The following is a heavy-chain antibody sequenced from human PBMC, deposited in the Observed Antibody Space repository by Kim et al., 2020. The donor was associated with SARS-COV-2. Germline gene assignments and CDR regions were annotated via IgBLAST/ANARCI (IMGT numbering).Heavy chain of an antibody. CDR1: GGSISSYY. V-gene: IGHV4-59*01. Sequence: SETLSLTCTVSGGSISSYYWSWIRQPPGKGLEWIGYIYYSGSTNYNPSLKSRVTISVDTSKNQFSRKLSSVTAADTAVYYCARDRVSGVIDYWGQGTLVTVSS. CDR3: ARDRVSGVIDY. J-gene: IGHJ4*02. D-gene: IGHD2-15*01. CDR2: IYYSGST.